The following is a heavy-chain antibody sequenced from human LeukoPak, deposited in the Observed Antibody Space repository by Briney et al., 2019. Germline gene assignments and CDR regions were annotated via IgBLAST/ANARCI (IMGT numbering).Heavy chain of an antibody. Sequence: PSETLSLTCAVSGYSISSGYYWGWIRQPPGKGLEWIGEINHSGSTNYNPSLKSRVTISVDTSKNQFSLKLSSVTAADTAVYYCARGYDAFDIWGQGTMVTVSS. CDR3: ARGYDAFDI. CDR2: INHSGST. D-gene: IGHD5-12*01. J-gene: IGHJ3*02. V-gene: IGHV4-38-2*01. CDR1: GYSISSGYY.